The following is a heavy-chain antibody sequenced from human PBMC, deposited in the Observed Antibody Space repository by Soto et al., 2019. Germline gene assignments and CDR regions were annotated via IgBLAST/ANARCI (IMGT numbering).Heavy chain of an antibody. V-gene: IGHV3-21*01. CDR2: ISSSSSYI. CDR3: AREKWLRFQYGMDV. J-gene: IGHJ6*02. D-gene: IGHD5-12*01. CDR1: GFTFSSYS. Sequence: PGGSLRLSCAASGFTFSSYSMNWVRQAPGKGLEWVSSISSSSSYIYYADSVKGRFTISRDNAKNSLYLQMNSLRAEDTAVYYCAREKWLRFQYGMDVWGQGTTVTVSS.